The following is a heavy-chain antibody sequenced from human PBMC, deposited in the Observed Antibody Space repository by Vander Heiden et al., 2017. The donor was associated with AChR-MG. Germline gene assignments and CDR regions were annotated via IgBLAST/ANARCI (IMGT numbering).Heavy chain of an antibody. J-gene: IGHJ6*02. D-gene: IGHD5-18*01. CDR2: MNPNSGNT. CDR1: AYTITSQD. CDR3: ARGVMDTDMVAFYYYGMDV. Sequence: QVQRVQSGAEVKKPGSSVQVRCTASAYTITSQDINWVRQATGQGLEWMGWMNPNSGNTGYAQKFQGRVTMTRNTSIRTAYMELSSLRSEDTAVYYCARGVMDTDMVAFYYYGMDVWGQGTTVTVSS. V-gene: IGHV1-8*01.